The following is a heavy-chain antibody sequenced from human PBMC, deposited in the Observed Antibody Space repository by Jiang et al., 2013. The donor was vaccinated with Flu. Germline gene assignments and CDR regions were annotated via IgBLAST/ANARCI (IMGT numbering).Heavy chain of an antibody. V-gene: IGHV3-15*07. CDR1: GFTFSDAW. J-gene: IGHJ4*02. CDR3: TTGWDKYCSATSCYDF. Sequence: VQLLESGGGLVKPGGSLRLSCATSGFTFSDAWMNWVRQAPGKGLEWVGRIKNKPNGGATDYAAPVRGRFTISRHDSQNMLYLQMNSLKADDTALYYCTTGWDKYCSATSCYDFWGQGTLVTVSS. D-gene: IGHD2-2*01. CDR2: IKNKPNGGAT.